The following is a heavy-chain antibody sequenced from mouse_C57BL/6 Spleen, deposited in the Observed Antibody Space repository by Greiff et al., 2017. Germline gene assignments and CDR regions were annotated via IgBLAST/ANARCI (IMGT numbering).Heavy chain of an antibody. D-gene: IGHD1-1*01. Sequence: EVMLVESGGGLVQPGGSMKLSCAASGFTFSDAWMDWVRQSPEKGLEWVAEIRNKANNHATYYAESVKGRFTISRDDSKSSVYLQMNSLRAEDTGIYYCTGRGTTGRSGFDYWGQGTTLTVSS. CDR1: GFTFSDAW. CDR2: IRNKANNHAT. J-gene: IGHJ2*01. V-gene: IGHV6-6*01. CDR3: TGRGTTGRSGFDY.